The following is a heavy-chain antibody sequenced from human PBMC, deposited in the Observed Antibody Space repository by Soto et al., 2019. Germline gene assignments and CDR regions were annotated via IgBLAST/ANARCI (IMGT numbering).Heavy chain of an antibody. Sequence: EVQLLESGGGLVQPGGSLRLSCAASGFTFSSHAMSWVRQAPGKGLEWVSGISGGGGSTYYADSVKGRFTISRDTSKNTLYLQMNSLRAEDTAVYYCAKASGYYPKLLDYWGQGTLVTVSS. CDR2: ISGGGGST. CDR3: AKASGYYPKLLDY. D-gene: IGHD3-22*01. J-gene: IGHJ4*02. V-gene: IGHV3-23*01. CDR1: GFTFSSHA.